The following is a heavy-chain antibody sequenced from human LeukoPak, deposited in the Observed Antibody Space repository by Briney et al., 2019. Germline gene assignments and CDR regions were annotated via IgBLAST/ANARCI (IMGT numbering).Heavy chain of an antibody. CDR1: GFTFNDYY. Sequence: PGGSLRLSCAASGFTFNDYYMNWIRQAPLKGLEWVSYISSSGDTIYYADSVKGRFTISRDNAKNSLYLQMNSLRAEDTAVYYCARENGPVGASTGFDYWGQGTLVTVSS. D-gene: IGHD1-26*01. V-gene: IGHV3-11*04. CDR3: ARENGPVGASTGFDY. J-gene: IGHJ4*02. CDR2: ISSSGDTI.